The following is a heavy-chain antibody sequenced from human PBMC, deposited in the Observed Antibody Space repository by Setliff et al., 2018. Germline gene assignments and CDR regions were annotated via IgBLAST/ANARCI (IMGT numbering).Heavy chain of an antibody. V-gene: IGHV3-7*01. CDR3: FGAGTCSY. CDR1: GFTYNNCW. J-gene: IGHJ4*02. Sequence: PGGSLRLSCGASGFTYNNCWVSWVRQAPGKGLEWLASINPDGSEKYYADSVKGRFTISRDNAENSLSLQMNNLRTEDTAVYYCFGAGTCSYWGQGTLVTVSS. D-gene: IGHD3-10*01. CDR2: INPDGSEK.